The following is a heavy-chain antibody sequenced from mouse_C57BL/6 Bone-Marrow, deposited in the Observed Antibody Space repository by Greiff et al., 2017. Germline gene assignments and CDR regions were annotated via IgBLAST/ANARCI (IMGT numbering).Heavy chain of an antibody. D-gene: IGHD5-1-1*01. CDR1: GFNIKDDY. CDR3: TTHTYYFDY. V-gene: IGHV14-4*01. Sequence: VQLQQSGAELVRPGASVKLSCTASGFNIKDDYMHWVKQRPEQGLACIGWIDPENGDTEYASKFQGKATITADTSSNTAYLQLSRLTSEDTAVYYCTTHTYYFDYWGQGTTLTVSS. CDR2: IDPENGDT. J-gene: IGHJ2*01.